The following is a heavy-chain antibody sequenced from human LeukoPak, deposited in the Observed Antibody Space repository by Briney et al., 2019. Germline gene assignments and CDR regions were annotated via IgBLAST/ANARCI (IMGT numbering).Heavy chain of an antibody. V-gene: IGHV1-69*13. J-gene: IGHJ4*02. D-gene: IGHD3-22*01. CDR2: IIPLFGTA. Sequence: SVKVSYKASGGTFSNYALSWVRQAPGQGLEWMGGIIPLFGTAHYAQKFQGRVTISADESTTTAYMELSSLRSEDTAVFYCATDSVDDSSSYSMFDYVGQGTLVTVSS. CDR1: GGTFSNYA. CDR3: ATDSVDDSSSYSMFDY.